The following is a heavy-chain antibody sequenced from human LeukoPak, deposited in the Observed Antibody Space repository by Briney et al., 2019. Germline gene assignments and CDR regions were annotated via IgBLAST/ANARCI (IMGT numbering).Heavy chain of an antibody. D-gene: IGHD5/OR15-5a*01. Sequence: PGGSLRLSCAASGFMFSTYAMSWVRQAPGKGLKWVSGISGSGGSTYYADSVKGRFTISRDNSKNTLFLQMNSLSAEDTAVYYCAKGYSTHYEYWGQGTLVTVSS. CDR1: GFMFSTYA. CDR2: ISGSGGST. CDR3: AKGYSTHYEY. J-gene: IGHJ4*02. V-gene: IGHV3-23*01.